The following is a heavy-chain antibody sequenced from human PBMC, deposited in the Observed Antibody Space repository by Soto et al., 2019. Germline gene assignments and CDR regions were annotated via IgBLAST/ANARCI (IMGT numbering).Heavy chain of an antibody. J-gene: IGHJ6*03. V-gene: IGHV1-8*01. CDR3: ARSPFIDYFSMDV. CDR2: INPNSGNT. CDR1: GYSFTSYD. Sequence: QVQLVQSGAEVKKPGASVMLSCKASGYSFTSYDINWVRQAAGQGLEWVGWINPNSGNTDYAQKFQGRVTMTRDTSIRTAYMELSRLRSEDTAVYYCARSPFIDYFSMDVWGKGTTVTVS. D-gene: IGHD2-15*01.